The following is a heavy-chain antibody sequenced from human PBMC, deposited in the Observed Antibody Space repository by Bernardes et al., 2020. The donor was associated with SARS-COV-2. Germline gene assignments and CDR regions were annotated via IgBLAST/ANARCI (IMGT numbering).Heavy chain of an antibody. CDR1: GFTFGSAW. Sequence: GRPLKLSCAASGFTFGSAWFHWVRQAPGKGLVWVSRINPDGSSTTYAESVKGRFTISRDNAKNMLFLQMSGLRAEDTAMYYCARELGYCTNGVCSPWGQGTLVTVSS. CDR2: INPDGSST. J-gene: IGHJ5*02. V-gene: IGHV3-74*01. D-gene: IGHD2-8*01. CDR3: ARELGYCTNGVCSP.